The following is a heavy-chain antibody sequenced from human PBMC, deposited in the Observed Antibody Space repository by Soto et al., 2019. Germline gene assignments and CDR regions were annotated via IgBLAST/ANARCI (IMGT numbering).Heavy chain of an antibody. D-gene: IGHD3-3*01. Sequence: SVKVSCKASGGTFSSYAISWVRQAPGQGLEWMGGIIPIFGTANYAQKFQGRVTITADESTSTAYMELSSLRSEDTAVYYCARGGRYYDFWSGTLALYYYYYGMDVWGQGTTVTVSS. CDR1: GGTFSSYA. J-gene: IGHJ6*02. V-gene: IGHV1-69*13. CDR2: IIPIFGTA. CDR3: ARGGRYYDFWSGTLALYYYYYGMDV.